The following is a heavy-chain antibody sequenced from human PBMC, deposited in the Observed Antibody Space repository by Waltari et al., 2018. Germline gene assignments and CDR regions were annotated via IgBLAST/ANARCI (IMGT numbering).Heavy chain of an antibody. D-gene: IGHD3-16*01. J-gene: IGHJ6*02. V-gene: IGHV3-48*03. CDR1: GFNFNTSA. CDR2: ISSSGTSI. CDR3: AGGEPWPKHYYFYHLDV. Sequence: DVQLADSGGGLVQPGGPRRLPCSAPGFNFNTSAMNWLRQAPGKGREWVSFISSSGTSIYYADSVRGRFTISRDNGKNSLYLQMNSLRPEDTAVYYCAGGEPWPKHYYFYHLDVWGQGTTVTVSS.